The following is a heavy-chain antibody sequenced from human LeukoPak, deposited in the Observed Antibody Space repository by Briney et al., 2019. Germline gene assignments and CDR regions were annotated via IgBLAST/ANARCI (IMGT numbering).Heavy chain of an antibody. Sequence: GGTLSLSCAVSVFTFSNRGKNWVRQPQARGREGLSVVSPSCGGTYYADSVKDPFTISRDESKNTLSLQMNSLRVEDTAVYCCARDLAWGAIAGGGQGTPVTVYS. D-gene: IGHD7-27*01. CDR3: ARDLAWGAIAG. CDR2: VSPSCGGT. J-gene: IGHJ4*02. CDR1: VFTFSNRG. V-gene: IGHV3-23*01.